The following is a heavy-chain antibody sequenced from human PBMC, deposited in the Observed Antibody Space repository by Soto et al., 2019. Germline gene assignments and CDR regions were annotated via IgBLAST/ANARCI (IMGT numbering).Heavy chain of an antibody. CDR2: IWYDGSNK. CDR1: GFTFSSYG. Sequence: GGSVRLSCAASGFTFSSYGMHWVRQAPGKGLEWVAVIWYDGSNKYYADSVKGRFTISRDNSKNTLYLQMNSLRAEDTAVYYCARGKGYCSGGSCRFYYYYGMDVWGQGTTVTVSS. D-gene: IGHD2-15*01. J-gene: IGHJ6*02. V-gene: IGHV3-33*01. CDR3: ARGKGYCSGGSCRFYYYYGMDV.